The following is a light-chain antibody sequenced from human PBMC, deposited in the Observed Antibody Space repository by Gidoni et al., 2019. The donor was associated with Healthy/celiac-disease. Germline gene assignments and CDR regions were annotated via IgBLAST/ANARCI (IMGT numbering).Light chain of an antibody. V-gene: IGKV3-15*01. J-gene: IGKJ2*03. CDR2: GAS. Sequence: EIGMTQARATLSVSPGERATLSCRASQSVSSNLAWYQQKPGQAPRLLIYGASTRATGIPARFSGSGSGTEFTLTISNLQSGDFAVYYCQQYNNWPPLYSFGQGTKLEIK. CDR3: QQYNNWPPLYS. CDR1: QSVSSN.